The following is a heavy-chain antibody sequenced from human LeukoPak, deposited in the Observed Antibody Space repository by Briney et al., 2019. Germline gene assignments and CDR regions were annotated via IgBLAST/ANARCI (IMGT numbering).Heavy chain of an antibody. V-gene: IGHV1-2*02. D-gene: IGHD7-27*01. CDR3: ARSPIGLGFFDY. J-gene: IGHJ4*02. CDR2: ITPNSDDT. CDR1: GYTVTGYY. Sequence: GASVKVSCKASGYTVTGYYIHWVRQAPGQGLEWMGWITPNSDDTDYAQKFQGRVSMTRDTSISTAYMELSSLTSDDTAVYYCARSPIGLGFFDYWGQGTLVTVSS.